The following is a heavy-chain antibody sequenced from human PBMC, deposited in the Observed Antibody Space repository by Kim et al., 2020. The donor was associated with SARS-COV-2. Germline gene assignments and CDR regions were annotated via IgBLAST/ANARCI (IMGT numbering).Heavy chain of an antibody. V-gene: IGHV3-33*06. CDR3: AKDPAGIAAAGDY. D-gene: IGHD6-13*01. Sequence: YADPVKGRFTNSRDNSKNTVYLQRNSLRAEDTAVYYWAKDPAGIAAAGDYWGQGTLVTVSS. J-gene: IGHJ4*02.